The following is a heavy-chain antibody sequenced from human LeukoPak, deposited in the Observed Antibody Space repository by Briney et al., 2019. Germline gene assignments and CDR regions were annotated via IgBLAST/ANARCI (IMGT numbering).Heavy chain of an antibody. D-gene: IGHD5-24*01. V-gene: IGHV3-30-3*01. CDR3: ARDRDGYNFPAY. J-gene: IGHJ4*02. CDR2: IAYDGGNK. CDR1: GFIFSTYA. Sequence: PGRSLRLSCVASGFIFSTYATHWVRQAPGKGMESVAIIAYDGGNKWYADSVKGRFTISRDNSKNTVYLQINSLRAEDTALYYYARDRDGYNFPAYWGQGTLVTVSS.